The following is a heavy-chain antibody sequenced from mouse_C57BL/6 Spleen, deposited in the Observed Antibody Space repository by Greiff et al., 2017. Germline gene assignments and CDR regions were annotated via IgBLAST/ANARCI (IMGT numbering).Heavy chain of an antibody. CDR3: ERGNGNPWFAY. Sequence: QVQLQQPGAELVMPGASVKLSCKASGYTFTSYWMHWVKQGPGQGLEWIGEIDPSDSYTNYNQKFKGKSTLTVDKSSSTAYMQISSLTSEDAAVYYGERGNGNPWFAYWGQGSLVTVSA. D-gene: IGHD2-1*01. V-gene: IGHV1-69*01. J-gene: IGHJ3*01. CDR1: GYTFTSYW. CDR2: IDPSDSYT.